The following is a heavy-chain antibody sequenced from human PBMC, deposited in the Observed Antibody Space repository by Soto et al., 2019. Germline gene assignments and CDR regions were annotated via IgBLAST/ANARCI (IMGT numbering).Heavy chain of an antibody. D-gene: IGHD3-22*01. CDR2: INPSGGST. CDR3: ARDFYDSSVYYPASDYYYGMDV. Sequence: SVKVSCKASGYTFTSYYMHWVRQAPGQGLEWMGIINPSGGSTSYAQKFQGRVTMTRDTSTSTVYMELSSLRSEDTAVYYCARDFYDSSVYYPASDYYYGMDVWGQGTTVSGS. V-gene: IGHV1-46*01. J-gene: IGHJ6*02. CDR1: GYTFTSYY.